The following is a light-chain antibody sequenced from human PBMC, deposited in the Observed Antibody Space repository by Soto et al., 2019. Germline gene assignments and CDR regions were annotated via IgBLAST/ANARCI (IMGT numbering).Light chain of an antibody. Sequence: EVVLTQSPGTLSLSPGERATLSCRASQSLSSSNLAWYQHKPGRPPKLIVYSASRRATGIPDRFSGSGSGTDFTLTISRLEPEDFALYYCQQYGGSPPVTFGGGTKVDIK. CDR3: QQYGGSPPVT. CDR2: SAS. V-gene: IGKV3-20*01. J-gene: IGKJ4*01. CDR1: QSLSSSN.